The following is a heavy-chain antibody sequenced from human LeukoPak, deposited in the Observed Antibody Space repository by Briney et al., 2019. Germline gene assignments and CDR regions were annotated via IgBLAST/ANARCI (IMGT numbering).Heavy chain of an antibody. J-gene: IGHJ6*02. Sequence: GGSLRLSCAASGFTFSSYEMNWVRQAPGKGLEWVSYITSTGSIVYYAGSVKGRFTISRDNAKNSLCLQMNSLRAEDTAVYYCARGMGVWGQGTTVTVSS. V-gene: IGHV3-48*03. CDR2: ITSTGSIV. CDR1: GFTFSSYE. CDR3: ARGMGV.